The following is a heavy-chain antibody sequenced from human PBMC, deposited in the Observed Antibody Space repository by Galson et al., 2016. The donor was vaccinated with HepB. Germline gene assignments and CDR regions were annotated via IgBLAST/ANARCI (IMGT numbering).Heavy chain of an antibody. Sequence: SLRLYCAASGFTLSAYAMDWVRQAPGKGLGWISSISGTGSTTYYADSVKGRFTISRDNSKNTLYLQMNSLRGDDTAVYFYARDGYNHVALDSWGQGTPVTVSS. V-gene: IGHV3-23*01. CDR1: GFTLSAYA. D-gene: IGHD5-18*01. J-gene: IGHJ4*02. CDR2: ISGTGSTT. CDR3: ARDGYNHVALDS.